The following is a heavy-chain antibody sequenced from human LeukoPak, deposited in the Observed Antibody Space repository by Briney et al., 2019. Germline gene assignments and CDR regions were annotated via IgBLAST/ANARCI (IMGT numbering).Heavy chain of an antibody. J-gene: IGHJ5*02. V-gene: IGHV7-4-1*02. CDR1: GYTFTSYA. CDR2: INTNTGNP. CDR3: ARDKASDYGDYSVWFDP. D-gene: IGHD4-17*01. Sequence: ASVKVSCKASGYTFTSYAMNWVRQAPGQGLEWMGWINTNTGNPTYAQGFTGRFVFSLDTSVSTAYLQISSLKAEDTAVYYCARDKASDYGDYSVWFDPWGQGTLVTVSS.